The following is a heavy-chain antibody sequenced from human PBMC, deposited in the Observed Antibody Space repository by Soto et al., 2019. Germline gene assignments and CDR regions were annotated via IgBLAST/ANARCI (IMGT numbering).Heavy chain of an antibody. CDR3: AIMILGCGELLSAFDI. D-gene: IGHD3-10*01. J-gene: IGHJ3*02. Sequence: QLQLQESGPGLVKPSETLSLTCTVSGGSISSSSYYWGWIRQPPGKGLEWIGSIYYSGITYYNPSLKLRVTVSVDTSKNQFPLKLSSLTAADTAVYYCAIMILGCGELLSAFDIRAQGTMVTVSS. V-gene: IGHV4-39*01. CDR1: GGSISSSSYY. CDR2: IYYSGIT.